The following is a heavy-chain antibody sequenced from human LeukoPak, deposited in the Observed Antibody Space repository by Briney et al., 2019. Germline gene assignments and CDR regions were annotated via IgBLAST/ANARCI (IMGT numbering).Heavy chain of an antibody. D-gene: IGHD3-3*01. CDR2: ISYDGSNK. J-gene: IGHJ4*02. Sequence: PGRSLRLSCAASGLTFSSYAMHWVRQAPGKGLEWVAVISYDGSNKYYADSVKGRFTISRDNSKSTLYLQMNSLRAEDTAAYYCARDSGVYYDFWSGSASFDYWGQGTLVTVSS. CDR3: ARDSGVYYDFWSGSASFDY. V-gene: IGHV3-30*04. CDR1: GLTFSSYA.